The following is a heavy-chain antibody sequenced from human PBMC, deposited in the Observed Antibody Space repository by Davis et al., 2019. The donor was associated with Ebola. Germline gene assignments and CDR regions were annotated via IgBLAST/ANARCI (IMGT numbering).Heavy chain of an antibody. J-gene: IGHJ6*02. Sequence: GESPKISCKGSGYSFTSYWIGWVRQMPGKGLEWVGIIYPGDSDTRYSPSFQGQVTILADKSISTAYLQCSSLKASDTAMYYCARHGGNYNYYYGMDVWGQGTTVTVSS. V-gene: IGHV5-51*01. CDR2: IYPGDSDT. D-gene: IGHD4-11*01. CDR1: GYSFTSYW. CDR3: ARHGGNYNYYYGMDV.